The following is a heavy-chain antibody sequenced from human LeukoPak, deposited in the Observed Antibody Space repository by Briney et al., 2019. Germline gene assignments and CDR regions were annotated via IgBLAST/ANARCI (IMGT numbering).Heavy chain of an antibody. D-gene: IGHD3-16*01. CDR3: AGDYPRPGGGGFHCDY. CDR1: GVTFSSNY. CDR2: ICSGGST. V-gene: IGHV3-66*01. J-gene: IGHJ4*02. Sequence: GGSLTLSCAASGVTFSSNYVNWVRQAPGKGLKWVSVICSGGSTNYADSVKGRFTISRDNSKNKLYLQMDSLRAADTAVYYCAGDYPRPGGGGFHCDYWGQGTLVTVSS.